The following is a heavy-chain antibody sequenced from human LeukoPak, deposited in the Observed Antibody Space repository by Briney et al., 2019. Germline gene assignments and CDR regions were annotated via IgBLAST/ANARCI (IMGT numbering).Heavy chain of an antibody. Sequence: SETLSLTCTVSGGSISSYYWSWIRQPPGKGLEWIGYIYYSGSTNYNPSLKSRVTISVDTSKNQFSLKLSSVTAADTAVYYCARAYDYCSSTSCYGAFDIWGQGTMVTVSS. V-gene: IGHV4-59*12. D-gene: IGHD2-2*01. CDR3: ARAYDYCSSTSCYGAFDI. CDR2: IYYSGST. J-gene: IGHJ3*02. CDR1: GGSISSYY.